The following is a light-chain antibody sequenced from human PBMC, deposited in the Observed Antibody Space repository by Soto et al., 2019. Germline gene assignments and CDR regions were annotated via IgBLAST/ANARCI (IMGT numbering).Light chain of an antibody. J-gene: IGKJ1*01. CDR1: QSISGS. CDR3: QHYNGYWT. CDR2: EAP. Sequence: DIKMTQSPSTLSASVGDRVTITCRASQSISGSLAWYQQKPGKAPKLLIYEAPNLKSGVPSRFSGSGSGTEYSLTISRLQPDDSASYYCQHYNGYWTFGQVTRVEIK. V-gene: IGKV1-5*03.